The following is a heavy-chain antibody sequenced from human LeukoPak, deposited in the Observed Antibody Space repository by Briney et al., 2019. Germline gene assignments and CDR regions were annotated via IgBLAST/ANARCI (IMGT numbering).Heavy chain of an antibody. V-gene: IGHV1-69*04. CDR2: IIPIFGIA. CDR1: GRTFSSYA. D-gene: IGHD3-22*01. J-gene: IGHJ4*02. CDR3: ASTDSIGLPTNDY. Sequence: SVKVSCKASGRTFSSYAISWVRQAPGHGLEWMGRIIPIFGIANYGQKFQGRVTITADKSTSTAYMELSSLRSEDTAVYYCASTDSIGLPTNDYWGQGTLVTVSS.